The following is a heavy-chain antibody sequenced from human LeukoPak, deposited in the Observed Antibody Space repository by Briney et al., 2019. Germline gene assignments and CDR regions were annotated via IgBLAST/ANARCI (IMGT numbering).Heavy chain of an antibody. J-gene: IGHJ3*02. Sequence: GGSLRLSCSASGFTVSNNYMTWVRQAPGKGLEWVSVIYSGTTAYYAGSVKGRFTISREDSKNTLYLQMNSLRPDDTAVYYCARLGQGLDRGVQNAFDIWGHGTMVIVSS. D-gene: IGHD3-10*01. CDR2: IYSGTTA. CDR1: GFTVSNNY. CDR3: ARLGQGLDRGVQNAFDI. V-gene: IGHV3-53*01.